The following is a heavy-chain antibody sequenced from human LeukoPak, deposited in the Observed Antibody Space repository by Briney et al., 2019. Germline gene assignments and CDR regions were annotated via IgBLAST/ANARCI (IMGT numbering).Heavy chain of an antibody. CDR1: GGSISSYY. CDR2: IYYGGST. V-gene: IGHV4-59*01. J-gene: IGHJ4*02. D-gene: IGHD3-10*01. Sequence: PSETLSLTCTVSGGSISSYYWSWIRQPPGKGLEWIGYIYYGGSTNYNPSLKSRVTISVDTSENQFSLKLSSVTAADTAVYYCASSFITMVRGVTYFDYWGQGTLVTVSS. CDR3: ASSFITMVRGVTYFDY.